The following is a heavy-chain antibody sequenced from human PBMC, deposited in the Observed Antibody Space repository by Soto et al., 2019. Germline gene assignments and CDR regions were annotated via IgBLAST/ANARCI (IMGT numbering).Heavy chain of an antibody. Sequence: GGSLRLSCAASGFTFSSYSMNWVRQAPGKGLEWVSYISSSSSTIYYADSVKGRFTISRDNAKNSLYLQMNSLRDEDTAVYYCARNYDSSLGLYYFDYWGQGTLVTVSS. D-gene: IGHD3-22*01. V-gene: IGHV3-48*02. CDR2: ISSSSSTI. J-gene: IGHJ4*02. CDR1: GFTFSSYS. CDR3: ARNYDSSLGLYYFDY.